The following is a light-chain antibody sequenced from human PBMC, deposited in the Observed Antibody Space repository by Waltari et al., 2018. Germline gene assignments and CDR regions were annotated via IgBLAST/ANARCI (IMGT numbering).Light chain of an antibody. CDR3: QQSYTAPFT. Sequence: DIQMTQSPPSLSASVGDRVTITCRATQSISTSLNWYQHKAGKAPKRLIYGGSTLERGVPSRFSGSGSGTDFTLTINSLRPEDFATYYCQQSYTAPFTFGQGTKLELK. CDR1: QSISTS. J-gene: IGKJ2*01. V-gene: IGKV1-39*01. CDR2: GGS.